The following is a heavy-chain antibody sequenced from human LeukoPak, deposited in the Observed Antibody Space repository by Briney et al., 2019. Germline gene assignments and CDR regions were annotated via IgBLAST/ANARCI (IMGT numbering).Heavy chain of an antibody. Sequence: PSETLSLTCTVSGDSISSGAYYWTWVRQYPGTGLEWIGYISHIGTTYNNPSLKSRVSISVDTSRNQLSLRLTSVTAADTAVYYCARGVQGWFAPWGQGTLVTVS. D-gene: IGHD3-10*01. CDR1: GDSISSGAYY. CDR2: ISHIGTT. V-gene: IGHV4-31*03. CDR3: ARGVQGWFAP. J-gene: IGHJ5*02.